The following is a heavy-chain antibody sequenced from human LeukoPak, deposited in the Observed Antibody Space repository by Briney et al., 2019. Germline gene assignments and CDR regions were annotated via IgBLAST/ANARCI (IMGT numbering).Heavy chain of an antibody. CDR1: GFTVSSNY. CDR3: AKRDPRYYFDY. CDR2: ISSSSINI. J-gene: IGHJ4*02. Sequence: GGSLRLSCAASGFTVSSNYMSWVRQAPGKGLEWVSYISSSSINIHYADSVKGRFTVSRDNAKNSMYLQMDSLRAEDTAVYYCAKRDPRYYFDYWGQGTLVTVSS. V-gene: IGHV3-48*01.